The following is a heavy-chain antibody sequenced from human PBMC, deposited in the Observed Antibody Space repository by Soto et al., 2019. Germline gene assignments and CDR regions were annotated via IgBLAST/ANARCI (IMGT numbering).Heavy chain of an antibody. CDR3: AKDGWEGQLGSNWFDP. D-gene: IGHD6-6*01. V-gene: IGHV3-9*01. J-gene: IGHJ5*02. Sequence: GGSLRLSCAASGFTFDDYAMHWVRQAPGKGLEWVSGISWNSGSIGYADSVKGRFTISRDNAKNSLYLQMNSLRAEDTALYYCAKDGWEGQLGSNWFDPWGQGTLVTVSS. CDR1: GFTFDDYA. CDR2: ISWNSGSI.